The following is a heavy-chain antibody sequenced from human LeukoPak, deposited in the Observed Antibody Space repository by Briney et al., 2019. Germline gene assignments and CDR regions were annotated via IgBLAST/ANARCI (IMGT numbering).Heavy chain of an antibody. J-gene: IGHJ6*03. V-gene: IGHV3-64*01. CDR1: GFTFSSYA. CDR3: ARDGEINCSGGSCYSYYYYYYYMDV. Sequence: GGSLRLSCAASGFTFSSYAMHWVRQAPGKGLEYVSAISSNGGSTYYANSVKGRFTISRDNSKNTLYLQMGSLRAEDMAVYYCARDGEINCSGGSCYSYYYYYYYMDVWGKGTTVTVSS. CDR2: ISSNGGST. D-gene: IGHD2-15*01.